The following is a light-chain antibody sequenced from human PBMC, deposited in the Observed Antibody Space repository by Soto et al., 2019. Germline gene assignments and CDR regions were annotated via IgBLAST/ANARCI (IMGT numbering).Light chain of an antibody. V-gene: IGKV1-27*01. CDR1: QGIGNS. CDR2: TAS. J-gene: IGKJ1*01. Sequence: DIQMTQSPSSLSASVGDRVTITCRASQGIGNSLAWYQQKPGRVPNLLMYTASTLLSGVPSRFSGSGSGTDFTLTISNLQPEDVATYYCQKYDSAPWTFCQGTKVEIK. CDR3: QKYDSAPWT.